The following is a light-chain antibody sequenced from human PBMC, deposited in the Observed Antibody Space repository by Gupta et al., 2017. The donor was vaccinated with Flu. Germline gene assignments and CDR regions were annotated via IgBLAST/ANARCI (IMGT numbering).Light chain of an antibody. J-gene: IGLJ2*01. V-gene: IGLV2-8*01. CDR3: SSYAVSNYLV. Sequence: SVTFSCTGTSSDVGGYNYVSWYQQHPGKAPKLMMYEVNKRPAGVPDRFSGSKSGNTASLTVSGLQAEDEADYYCSSYAVSNYLVFGGGTELTGL. CDR2: EVN. CDR1: SSDVGGYNY.